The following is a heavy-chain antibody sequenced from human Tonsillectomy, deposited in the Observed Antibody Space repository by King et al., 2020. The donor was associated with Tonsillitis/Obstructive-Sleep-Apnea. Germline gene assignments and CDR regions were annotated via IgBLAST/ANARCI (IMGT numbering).Heavy chain of an antibody. Sequence: TLKESGPVLVKPTETLTLTCTVSGFSLSNARMGVSWIRQPPGQALEWLAHIFSNDEKSYSTSLNSRLTISKDTSRSQVVLTMTNMDPVDTATYYCARAPSTSYFYYYYMDVWGKGTTVTVSS. CDR1: GFSLSNARMG. D-gene: IGHD2-2*01. V-gene: IGHV2-26*01. CDR3: ARAPSTSYFYYYYMDV. J-gene: IGHJ6*03. CDR2: IFSNDEK.